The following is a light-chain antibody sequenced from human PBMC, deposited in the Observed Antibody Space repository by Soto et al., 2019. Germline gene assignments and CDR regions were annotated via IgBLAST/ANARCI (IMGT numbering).Light chain of an antibody. CDR2: KAS. Sequence: DIQLTQSPPFLSASVGDRVTVTCRASQTISSWLAWYQQKPGKAPKLLIYKASTLKSGVPSRFSGSGSGTEFTLTISSLQPDDFATYYCQHYNSYSEAFGQGSKVDIK. J-gene: IGKJ1*01. CDR3: QHYNSYSEA. CDR1: QTISSW. V-gene: IGKV1-5*03.